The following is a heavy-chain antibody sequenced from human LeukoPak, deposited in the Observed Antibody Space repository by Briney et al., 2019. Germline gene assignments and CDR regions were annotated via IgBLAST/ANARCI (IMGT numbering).Heavy chain of an antibody. CDR3: AKGVWRGMDV. J-gene: IGHJ6*02. CDR2: ISGSGGST. CDR1: GFTFSSYA. V-gene: IGHV3-23*01. Sequence: GGSLRLSCASSGFTFSSYAMSWVRQAPGKGLEWVSAISGSGGSTYYADSVKGRFTISRDNSKNTLYLQMSSLRAEDTAVYYCAKGVWRGMDVWGQGTTVTVSS. D-gene: IGHD1-1*01.